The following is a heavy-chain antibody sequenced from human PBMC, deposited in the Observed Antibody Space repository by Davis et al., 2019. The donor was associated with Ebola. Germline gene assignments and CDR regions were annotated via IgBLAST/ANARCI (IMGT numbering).Heavy chain of an antibody. CDR3: ARREAASIDY. Sequence: GESLKISCAASGFTFSDYWMNWVRQTPGKGLVWVSRITNDGTRTSYADSVQGRFTISRDNAKNTLFLQLNSLRVEDTAIYYCARREAASIDYWGQGTLVTVSS. CDR2: ITNDGTRT. J-gene: IGHJ4*02. D-gene: IGHD6-25*01. CDR1: GFTFSDYW. V-gene: IGHV3-74*01.